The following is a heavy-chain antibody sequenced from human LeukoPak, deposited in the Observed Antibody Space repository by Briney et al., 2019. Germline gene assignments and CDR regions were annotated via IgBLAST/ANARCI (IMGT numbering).Heavy chain of an antibody. J-gene: IGHJ4*02. Sequence: PGGSLRLSCAASGFTFSNYAMNWVRQAPGKGLEWVSSISSSSSYIYYADSVKGRFTISRDNAKNSLYLQMNSLRAEDTAVYYCARDLGELPLDYWGQGTLVTVSS. CDR1: GFTFSNYA. CDR2: ISSSSSYI. V-gene: IGHV3-21*01. D-gene: IGHD1-26*01. CDR3: ARDLGELPLDY.